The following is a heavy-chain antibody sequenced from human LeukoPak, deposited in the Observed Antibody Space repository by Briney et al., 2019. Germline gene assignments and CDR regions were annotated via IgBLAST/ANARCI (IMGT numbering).Heavy chain of an antibody. CDR1: GYTLTELS. CDR2: IIPILGIA. Sequence: GASVKVSCKVSGYTLTELSMHWVRQAPGKGLEWMGRIIPILGIANYAQKFQGRVTITADKSTGTAYMELSSLRSEDTAVYYCARDAVVTAILPPDAFDIWGQGTMVTVSS. CDR3: ARDAVVTAILPPDAFDI. J-gene: IGHJ3*02. V-gene: IGHV1-69*04. D-gene: IGHD2-21*02.